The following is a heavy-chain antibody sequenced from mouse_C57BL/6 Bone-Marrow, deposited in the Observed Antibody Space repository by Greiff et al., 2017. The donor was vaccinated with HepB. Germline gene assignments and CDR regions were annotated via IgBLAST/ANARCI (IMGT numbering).Heavy chain of an antibody. CDR1: GYTFTSYW. D-gene: IGHD2-4*01. J-gene: IGHJ3*01. Sequence: QVHLKQPGAELVKPGASVKVSCKASGYTFTSYWMHWVKQRPGQGLEWIGRIHPSDSDTNYNQKFKGKATLTVDKSSSTAYMQLSSLTSEDSAVYYCAINGDYAWFAYWGQGTLVTVSA. V-gene: IGHV1-74*01. CDR2: IHPSDSDT. CDR3: AINGDYAWFAY.